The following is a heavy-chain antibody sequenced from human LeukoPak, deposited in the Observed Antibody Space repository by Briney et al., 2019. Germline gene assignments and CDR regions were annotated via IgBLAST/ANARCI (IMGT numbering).Heavy chain of an antibody. CDR2: ISSSSSYI. D-gene: IGHD5-18*01. CDR3: ATSPVYSYGHPYYFDY. J-gene: IGHJ4*02. V-gene: IGHV3-21*01. Sequence: GGSLRLSCAGSGFTFSSYSMNWVRQAPGKGLEWVSCISSSSSYIYYADSVKGRFTISRDNAKNSLYLQMNSLRAEDTAVYYCATSPVYSYGHPYYFDYWGQGTLVTVSS. CDR1: GFTFSSYS.